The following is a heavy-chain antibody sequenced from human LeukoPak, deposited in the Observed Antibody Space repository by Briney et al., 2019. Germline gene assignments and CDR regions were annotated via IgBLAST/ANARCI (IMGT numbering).Heavy chain of an antibody. CDR1: GFTFSSYA. CDR3: AKGLRTGVGPYMGYHYYMDV. D-gene: IGHD3-16*01. Sequence: PGGSRRLSCAASGFTFSSYAMSWVRQAPGKGLKWVSTINDNGAGTYYADSVKGRFTISRDNSYNTVSLQMNSLRDEDTGVYFCAKGLRTGVGPYMGYHYYMDVWGKGATVTVSS. J-gene: IGHJ6*03. V-gene: IGHV3-23*01. CDR2: INDNGAGT.